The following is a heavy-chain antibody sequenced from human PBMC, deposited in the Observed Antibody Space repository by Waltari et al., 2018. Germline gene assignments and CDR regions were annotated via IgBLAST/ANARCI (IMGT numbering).Heavy chain of an antibody. Sequence: EVQLVQSGEEMRKPGESLKISCQGFGYSFAKYWIAWGSKMPGKGLEWMGIIYPDSSDSRYRPSSQCQFIMSVDNSINTAYLQCSSLKSSDTGMYYCARHLPRRTRCFDFENWGQGTQVTVSS. V-gene: IGHV5-51*01. D-gene: IGHD3-16*01. CDR2: IYPDSSDS. CDR1: GYSFAKYW. J-gene: IGHJ4*02. CDR3: ARHLPRRTRCFDFEN.